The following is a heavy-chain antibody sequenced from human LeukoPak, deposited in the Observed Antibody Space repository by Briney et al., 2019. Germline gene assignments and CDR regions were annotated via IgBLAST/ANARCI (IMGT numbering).Heavy chain of an antibody. V-gene: IGHV4-34*01. D-gene: IGHD6-13*01. J-gene: IGHJ1*01. Sequence: SETLSLTCAVYGGSFSGYYWSSIRQPPGKGLEWIGEINHSGSTNYNPSLKSRVTISVDTSKNQFPLKLSSVTAADTAVYYCARARIAAVGKYFQHWGQGTLVTVSS. CDR2: INHSGST. CDR3: ARARIAAVGKYFQH. CDR1: GGSFSGYY.